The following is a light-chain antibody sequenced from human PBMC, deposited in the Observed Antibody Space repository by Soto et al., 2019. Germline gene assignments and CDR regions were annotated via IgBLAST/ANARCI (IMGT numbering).Light chain of an antibody. CDR1: SSDVGGSDL. Sequence: QSALTQPASVSASPGQSITISCTGTSSDVGGSDLVSWYQHYPGKAPKRIIYEGTKRPSGVSNRFSGSKSGNTASLTISGLQAEDEADYYCSSYAGGRVIFVGGTKLTVL. CDR3: SSYAGGRVI. J-gene: IGLJ2*01. V-gene: IGLV2-23*01. CDR2: EGT.